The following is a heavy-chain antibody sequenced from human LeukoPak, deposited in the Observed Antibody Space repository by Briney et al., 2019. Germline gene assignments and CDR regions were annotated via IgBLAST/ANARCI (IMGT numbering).Heavy chain of an antibody. J-gene: IGHJ5*02. CDR3: ASLLEA. CDR2: IYHSGST. V-gene: IGHV4-38-2*02. Sequence: SETLSLTCTVSGYSISSNYYWGWIRQPPGKGLEWIGEIYHSGSTNYNPSLKSRVTISVDKSKNQFSLKLSSVTAADTAVYYCASLLEAWGQGTLVTVSS. CDR1: GYSISSNYY.